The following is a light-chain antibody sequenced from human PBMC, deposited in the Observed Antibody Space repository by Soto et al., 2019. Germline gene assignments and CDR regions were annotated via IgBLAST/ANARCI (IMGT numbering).Light chain of an antibody. J-gene: IGLJ1*01. CDR2: AVS. CDR1: SSDVGGYKY. Sequence: LTHPPSASWSPGQSVTISCTGTSSDVGGYKYVSWYQQYPGKAPKLMIYAVSKRPSGVPDRFSGSKSGNTASLTVSGLQAEDEADYYCSSYAGSNNYVFGTGTKVTVL. V-gene: IGLV2-8*01. CDR3: SSYAGSNNYV.